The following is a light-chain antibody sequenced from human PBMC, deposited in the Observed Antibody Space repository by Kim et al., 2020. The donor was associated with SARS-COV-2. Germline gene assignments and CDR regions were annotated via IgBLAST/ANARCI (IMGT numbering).Light chain of an antibody. J-gene: IGKJ2*01. CDR3: QQTYTTPYT. CDR2: SAS. CDR1: QTINTY. Sequence: SASVGDGVTITCRASQTINTYLNWYRQKPGKTPELLINSASKLLSGVPSRFSGSGSGKDFTLTISSLQREDFATYYCQQTYTTPYTFGQGTKLEI. V-gene: IGKV1-39*01.